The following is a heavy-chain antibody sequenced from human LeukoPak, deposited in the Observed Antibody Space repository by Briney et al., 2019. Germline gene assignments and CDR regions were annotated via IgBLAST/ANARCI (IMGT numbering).Heavy chain of an antibody. CDR1: GGSISSGSYF. Sequence: SETLSLTCTVSGGSISSGSYFWSWIRQPAGKGLEWIGRIYTTGSTDYNPSLKSRVTISVDRSKNQFSLKLSSVTAADTAVYYCARVVSSTSSHAFFNWFDPWGQGTLVTVSS. CDR3: ARVVSSTSSHAFFNWFDP. V-gene: IGHV4-61*02. CDR2: IYTTGST. D-gene: IGHD2-2*01. J-gene: IGHJ5*02.